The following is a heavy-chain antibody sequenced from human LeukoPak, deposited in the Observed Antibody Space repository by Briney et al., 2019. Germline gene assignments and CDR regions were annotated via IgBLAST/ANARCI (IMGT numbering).Heavy chain of an antibody. CDR1: GGSITNYY. Sequence: PSVTLSLTCTVSGGSITNYYCSWIRQPPGRGLEWIGYIYNSGRTHYNPSLKSRVTMSIDTSKKQFSLKLSSVTATDAAVYYCARGRRDCSGGICSDFDYWGPGALVTVS. J-gene: IGHJ4*02. V-gene: IGHV4-59*01. CDR3: ARGRRDCSGGICSDFDY. D-gene: IGHD2-15*01. CDR2: IYNSGRT.